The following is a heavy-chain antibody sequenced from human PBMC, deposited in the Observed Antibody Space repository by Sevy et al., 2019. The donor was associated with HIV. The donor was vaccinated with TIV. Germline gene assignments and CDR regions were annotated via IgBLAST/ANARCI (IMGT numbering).Heavy chain of an antibody. D-gene: IGHD1-26*01. Sequence: GGSLRLSCAASGFTFSSYWMHWVRQAPGKGLVWVSRIKTDGCDTSYADSVKGRFTISRDNTKNTLYLQMNSLRAEDTAVYYCARRPTDQSGSYWFDPLGQGTLVTVSS. CDR1: GFTFSSYW. CDR2: IKTDGCDT. J-gene: IGHJ5*02. V-gene: IGHV3-74*01. CDR3: ARRPTDQSGSYWFDP.